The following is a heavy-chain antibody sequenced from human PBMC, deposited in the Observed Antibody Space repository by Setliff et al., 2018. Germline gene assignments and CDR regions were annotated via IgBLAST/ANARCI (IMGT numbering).Heavy chain of an antibody. CDR3: RFWSYVYKNDY. D-gene: IGHD3-16*01. V-gene: IGHV4-34*01. CDR2: INPSGTT. J-gene: IGHJ4*02. Sequence: PSETLSLTCTFYGGPFSDYYWGWVRQTPGKGLEWIAEINPSGTTNYIPFLKSRLTISVDTSKRQFSLKLISVTAADTAVYYCRFWSYVYKNDYWAQGTLDTVSS. CDR1: GGPFSDYY.